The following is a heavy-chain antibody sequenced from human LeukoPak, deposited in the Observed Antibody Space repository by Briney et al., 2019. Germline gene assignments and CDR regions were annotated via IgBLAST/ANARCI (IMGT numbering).Heavy chain of an antibody. Sequence: ASVKVSCKASGYTFISYGISWVRQAPGQGLEWMGWISAYNGNTNYAQKLQGRVTMTTDTSTSTAYMELSSLRSEDTAVYYCARTSYYYGSGSYYSYYYGMDVWGKGTTVTVSS. CDR2: ISAYNGNT. J-gene: IGHJ6*04. CDR1: GYTFISYG. V-gene: IGHV1-18*04. D-gene: IGHD3-10*01. CDR3: ARTSYYYGSGSYYSYYYGMDV.